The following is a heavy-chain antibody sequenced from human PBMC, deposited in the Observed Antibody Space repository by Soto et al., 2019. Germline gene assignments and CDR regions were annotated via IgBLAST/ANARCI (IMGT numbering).Heavy chain of an antibody. D-gene: IGHD3-22*01. CDR2: IIPIFGTA. V-gene: IGHV1-69*05. CDR3: VRGYDSSGYYDAFDI. J-gene: IGHJ3*02. Sequence: ASVKVSCKASGGTFSSYAISWVRQAPGQGLEWMGGIIPIFGTANYAQKFQGRVTMTRNTSISTAYMELSSLRSEDTAVYYCVRGYDSSGYYDAFDIWGQGTMVTVSS. CDR1: GGTFSSYA.